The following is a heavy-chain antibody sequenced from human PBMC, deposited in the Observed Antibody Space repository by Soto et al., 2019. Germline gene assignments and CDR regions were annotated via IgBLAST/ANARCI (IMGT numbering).Heavy chain of an antibody. CDR2: INPNSGGT. J-gene: IGHJ4*02. D-gene: IGHD3-22*01. V-gene: IGHV1-2*02. Sequence: ASVKVSCKASGYTFTGYYMHWVRQAPGQGLEWMGWINPNSGGTNYAQKFQGRVTMTRDTSISTAYMELSRLRSDDTAVYYCARLPYYYDSSGYYYDFDYWGQGTLVTVSS. CDR1: GYTFTGYY. CDR3: ARLPYYYDSSGYYYDFDY.